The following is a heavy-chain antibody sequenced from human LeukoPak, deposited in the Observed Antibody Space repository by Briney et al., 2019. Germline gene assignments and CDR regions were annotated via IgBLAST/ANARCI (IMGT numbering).Heavy chain of an antibody. V-gene: IGHV4-34*01. CDR2: INHSGST. D-gene: IGHD3-22*01. CDR3: ARHHPPTKYYYDSSGYRY. Sequence: SETLSLTCAVYGGSFSGYYWSWIRQPPGKGLEWIGEINHSGSTNYNPSLKSRVTISVDTSKNQFSLKLSPVTAADTAVYYCARHHPPTKYYYDSSGYRYWGQGTLVTVSS. J-gene: IGHJ4*02. CDR1: GGSFSGYY.